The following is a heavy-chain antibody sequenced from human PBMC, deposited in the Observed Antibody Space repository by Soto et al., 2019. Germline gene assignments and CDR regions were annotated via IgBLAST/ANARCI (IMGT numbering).Heavy chain of an antibody. D-gene: IGHD3-10*01. Sequence: QVQLVQSGAEVKKPGSSVKVSCKASGGTFSSYAISWVRQAPGQGLEWMGGISPIFGTANYAQKFQGRVTITADESTRTAHMELSSLRSEDTAVYYCARTTYYYGSGSYSAYYGMDVRGQGTTVTVSS. CDR1: GGTFSSYA. CDR3: ARTTYYYGSGSYSAYYGMDV. CDR2: ISPIFGTA. V-gene: IGHV1-69*12. J-gene: IGHJ6*02.